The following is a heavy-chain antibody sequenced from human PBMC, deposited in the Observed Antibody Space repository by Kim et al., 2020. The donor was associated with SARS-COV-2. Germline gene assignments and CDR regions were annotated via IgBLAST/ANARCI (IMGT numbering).Heavy chain of an antibody. V-gene: IGHV4-34*01. D-gene: IGHD2-2*02. CDR1: GGSFSGYY. Sequence: SETLSLTCAVYGGSFSGYYWSWIRQPPGKGLEWIGEINHSGSTNYNPSLKSRVTISVDTSKNQFSLKLSSVTAADTAVYYCARGRGYCSSTSCYTEGGRGYYYMDVWGKGTTVTVSS. J-gene: IGHJ6*03. CDR2: INHSGST. CDR3: ARGRGYCSSTSCYTEGGRGYYYMDV.